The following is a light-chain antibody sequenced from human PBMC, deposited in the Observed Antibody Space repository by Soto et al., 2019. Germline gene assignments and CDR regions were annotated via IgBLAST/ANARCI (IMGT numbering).Light chain of an antibody. Sequence: EVVLTQSPGTLSLSPGERATLSCRASQSVSSSYVAWYQHIPGQTPRLLIYGASNRATGIPDRFSGSGSGTDFTLTISRLESEDFAVYYCQQHGSSPWMFGQRTKVEIK. J-gene: IGKJ1*01. CDR3: QQHGSSPWM. CDR1: QSVSSSY. CDR2: GAS. V-gene: IGKV3-20*01.